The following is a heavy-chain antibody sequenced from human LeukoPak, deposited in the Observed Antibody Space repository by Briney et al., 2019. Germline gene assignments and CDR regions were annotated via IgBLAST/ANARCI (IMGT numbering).Heavy chain of an antibody. CDR3: ASGALYDSSGYYYVANY. V-gene: IGHV3-48*03. CDR1: GFTFSSYE. Sequence: GGSLRLSCAAFGFTFSSYEMKWVRQAPGKGLEWVLYISSSGSTIYYADSVKGRFTISRDNAKNSLYLQMDSLRAEDTAVYYCASGALYDSSGYYYVANYWGQGTLVTVSA. CDR2: ISSSGSTI. D-gene: IGHD3-22*01. J-gene: IGHJ4*02.